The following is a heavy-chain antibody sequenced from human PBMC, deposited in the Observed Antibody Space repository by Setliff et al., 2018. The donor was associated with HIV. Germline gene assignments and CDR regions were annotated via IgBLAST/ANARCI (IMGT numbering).Heavy chain of an antibody. CDR2: IFYSGHT. V-gene: IGHV4-39*07. CDR3: AGGVAAAGL. J-gene: IGHJ4*02. D-gene: IGHD6-13*01. Sequence: SETLSLTCTVSGGSISRRRYYWAWIRQPPGKGLEWIGNIFYSGHTFYNPSLRSRVTISVDTSKNQFSLKLSSVTAADTAVYYCAGGVAAAGLWGQGTLVTVSS. CDR1: GGSISRRRYY.